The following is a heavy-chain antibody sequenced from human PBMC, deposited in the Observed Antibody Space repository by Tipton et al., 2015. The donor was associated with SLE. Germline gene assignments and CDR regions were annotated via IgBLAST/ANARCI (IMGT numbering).Heavy chain of an antibody. CDR2: MFHGGST. CDR1: GYSISSGYS. CDR3: ASSQYCSDSSCYSFDY. Sequence: TLSLTCTVSGYSISSGYSWGWIRQPPGKGLEWIGSMFHGGSTYYNPSLKSRVTISVDTSKNQFSLKLSSVTAADTAVYHCASSQYCSDSSCYSFDYRGQGTLVTVSS. V-gene: IGHV4-38-2*02. D-gene: IGHD2-2*02. J-gene: IGHJ4*02.